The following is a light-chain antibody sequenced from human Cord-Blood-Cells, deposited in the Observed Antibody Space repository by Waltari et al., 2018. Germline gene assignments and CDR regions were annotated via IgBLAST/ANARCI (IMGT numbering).Light chain of an antibody. J-gene: IGLJ2*01. Sequence: QSALTQPPSASGSPGQSVTISCTGTSSDVGGYHYVSWYQQHPGKAPKLMIYVVSKRPSGVPDRFSGSKSGNTASLTVSGLQAEDEADYYCSSYAGSNNVVFGGGTKLTVL. CDR2: VVS. CDR1: SSDVGGYHY. CDR3: SSYAGSNNVV. V-gene: IGLV2-8*01.